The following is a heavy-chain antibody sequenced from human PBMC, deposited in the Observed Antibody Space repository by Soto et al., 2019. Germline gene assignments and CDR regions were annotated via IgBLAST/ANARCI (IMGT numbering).Heavy chain of an antibody. D-gene: IGHD2-2*01. J-gene: IGHJ6*03. CDR2: IYPGDSDT. V-gene: IGHV5-51*01. CDR1: GYSFTSYW. Sequence: PGESLKISCKGSGYSFTSYWIGWVRQMPGKGLEWMGIIYPGDSDTRYSPSFQGQVTISADKSISTAYLQWSSLKASDTAMYYCARLGTLGYCSSTSCAAYYYYYYMDVWGKGTTVTVSS. CDR3: ARLGTLGYCSSTSCAAYYYYYYMDV.